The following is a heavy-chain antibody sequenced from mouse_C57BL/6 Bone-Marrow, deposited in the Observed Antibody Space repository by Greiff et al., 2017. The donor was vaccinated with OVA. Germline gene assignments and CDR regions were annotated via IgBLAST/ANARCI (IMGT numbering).Heavy chain of an antibody. CDR1: GYTLTSYG. V-gene: IGHV1-81*01. CDR2: IYPRSGNT. CDR3: ALTQYFDV. Sequence: QVQLQQSGAELARPGASVKLSCKASGYTLTSYGISWVKRRTGQGLEWIGEIYPRSGNTYYNEKFKGKATLTADKSSSTAYMELRSLTSEDSAVYFWALTQYFDVWGTGTTVNGSS. D-gene: IGHD4-1*01. J-gene: IGHJ1*03.